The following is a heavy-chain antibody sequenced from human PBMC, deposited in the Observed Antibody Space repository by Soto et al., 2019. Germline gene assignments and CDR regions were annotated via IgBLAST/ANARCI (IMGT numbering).Heavy chain of an antibody. Sequence: SETLSLTCAVYGGSFSGYYWSRIRQPPGKGLEWIGEINHSGSTNYNPSLKSRVTISVDTSKNQFSLKLSSVTAADTAVYYCARANHVLRFLEWLWGNPNYFDYWGQGTLVAVSS. CDR3: ARANHVLRFLEWLWGNPNYFDY. CDR2: INHSGST. J-gene: IGHJ4*02. D-gene: IGHD3-3*01. CDR1: GGSFSGYY. V-gene: IGHV4-34*01.